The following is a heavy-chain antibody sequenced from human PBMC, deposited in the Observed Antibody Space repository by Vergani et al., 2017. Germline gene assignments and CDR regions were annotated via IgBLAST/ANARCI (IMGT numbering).Heavy chain of an antibody. Sequence: EVELVQSGPEMRKPGESLKISCKGSEYSFGNYWIGWVRQMPGKGLEWIGIIYPADSDTRYSPSFQGQVTLSADKSSSTAFLQWDSLTASDNALYYCARHTTYTDSWGQGTLVTVSS. CDR1: EYSFGNYW. D-gene: IGHD1-1*01. J-gene: IGHJ4*02. V-gene: IGHV5-51*01. CDR3: ARHTTYTDS. CDR2: IYPADSDT.